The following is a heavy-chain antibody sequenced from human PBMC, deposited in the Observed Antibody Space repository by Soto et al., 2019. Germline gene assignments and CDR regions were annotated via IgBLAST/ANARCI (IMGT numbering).Heavy chain of an antibody. J-gene: IGHJ6*02. D-gene: IGHD4-4*01. CDR3: ARLHSHGTYGMDV. CDR2: IIPIFGTT. V-gene: IGHV1-69*01. CDR1: GGSFTYT. Sequence: QMHLVQSGPEVRKPGSSVKVSCKASGGSFTYTLSWVRQAPGQGLEWMGGIIPIFGTTNYAEKFKGRVTITADESTKTAFMELSTLRSEDTAVYYCARLHSHGTYGMDVWGQGTAVIVSS.